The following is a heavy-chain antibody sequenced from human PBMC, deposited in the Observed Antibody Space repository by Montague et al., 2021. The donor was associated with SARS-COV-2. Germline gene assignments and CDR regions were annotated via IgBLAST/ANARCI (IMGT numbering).Heavy chain of an antibody. Sequence: TLSLTCAVYGGSFSGYYWSWIRQPPGKGLEWIGEINHSGSTNYNPSLKSRVTISVDTSKNQFSLRLSSVTAADTAVYYRARGPITVTTFYYYYGMDVWGQGTTVTVSS. V-gene: IGHV4-34*01. J-gene: IGHJ6*02. CDR2: INHSGST. CDR3: ARGPITVTTFYYYYGMDV. CDR1: GGSFSGYY. D-gene: IGHD4-17*01.